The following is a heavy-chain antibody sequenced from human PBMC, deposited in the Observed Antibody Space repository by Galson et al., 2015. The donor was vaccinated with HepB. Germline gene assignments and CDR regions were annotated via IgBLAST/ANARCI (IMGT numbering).Heavy chain of an antibody. CDR3: AKNYGDYMYVPLDH. Sequence: SLRLSCAASKFILANYAMTWVRQAPGKGLEWVSVVSADGARTHYADSVRGRFTISRDNSKNTLYLQMSSLRLEDTAVYFCAKNYGDYMYVPLDHWGQGLLVNVFS. CDR2: VSADGART. D-gene: IGHD4-17*01. V-gene: IGHV3-23*01. CDR1: KFILANYA. J-gene: IGHJ4*02.